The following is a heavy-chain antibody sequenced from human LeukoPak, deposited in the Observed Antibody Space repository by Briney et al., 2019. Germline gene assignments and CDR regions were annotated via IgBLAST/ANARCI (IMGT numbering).Heavy chain of an antibody. V-gene: IGHV3-23*01. CDR3: ANGLAGYYVSSS. Sequence: GGSLRLSCAASGFTFSSYAMSWVRQAPGWGLQWVSTISSSGGNTYYADSVKGRFTISRDNSKNTLYLQMNSLRVEDTAVYYYANGLAGYYVSSSWGQGTLVTVSS. CDR2: ISSSGGNT. CDR1: GFTFSSYA. J-gene: IGHJ4*02. D-gene: IGHD3-10*02.